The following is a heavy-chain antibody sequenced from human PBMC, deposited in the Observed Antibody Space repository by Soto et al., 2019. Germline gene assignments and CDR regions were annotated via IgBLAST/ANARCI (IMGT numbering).Heavy chain of an antibody. D-gene: IGHD2-2*01. J-gene: IGHJ4*02. Sequence: ASVKVSCKASGYTFTSYYLHWVRQAPGQGLEWMGIIDPSGGSTSYSQKFQGRVTMTRDTSTSTVYMEMSSLRSEDTAMFYCARGPGPLFDYWAREPWSPSPQ. V-gene: IGHV1-46*01. CDR2: IDPSGGST. CDR1: GYTFTSYY. CDR3: ARGPGPLFDY.